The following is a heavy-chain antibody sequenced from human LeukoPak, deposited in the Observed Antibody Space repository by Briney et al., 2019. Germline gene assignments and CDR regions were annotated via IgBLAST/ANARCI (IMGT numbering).Heavy chain of an antibody. CDR3: ANYAHFDWPHDTYYFDY. Sequence: GGSLRLSCAASGFTFSSYAMSWVRQAPGKGLEWVSAISGSGGSTYYADSVKGRFTISRDNSKNTLYLQMNSLRAEDTAVYYCANYAHFDWPHDTYYFDYWGQGTLVTVSS. D-gene: IGHD3-9*01. V-gene: IGHV3-23*01. CDR1: GFTFSSYA. CDR2: ISGSGGST. J-gene: IGHJ4*02.